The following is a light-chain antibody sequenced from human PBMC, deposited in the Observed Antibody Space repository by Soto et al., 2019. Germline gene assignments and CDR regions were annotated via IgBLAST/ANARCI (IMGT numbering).Light chain of an antibody. CDR2: GTS. CDR1: QSVSTSY. Sequence: DIVLTQSPGTLSLSPGERATLSCRASQSVSTSYLAWYQQKPGQAPRLLIYGTSSRATGIPDRFSGRGSGTDFTLTIRRLEPEDFAVYYCQQYSTSPPLFTFDPGTKVDIK. V-gene: IGKV3-20*01. CDR3: QQYSTSPPLFT. J-gene: IGKJ3*01.